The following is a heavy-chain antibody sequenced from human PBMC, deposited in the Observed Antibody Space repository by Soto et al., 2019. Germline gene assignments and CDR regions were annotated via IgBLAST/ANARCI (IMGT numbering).Heavy chain of an antibody. J-gene: IGHJ6*02. D-gene: IGHD3-9*01. CDR3: ARAYSDILTGSFPRNYYYGMDV. CDR2: IYYSGST. V-gene: IGHV4-39*07. Sequence: PSETLSLTCTVSGGSISSSSYYWGWIRQPPGKGLEWIGSIYYSGSTNYNPSLKSRVTISVDTSKNQFSLKLSSVTAADTAVYYCARAYSDILTGSFPRNYYYGMDVWGQGTTVTVSS. CDR1: GGSISSSSYY.